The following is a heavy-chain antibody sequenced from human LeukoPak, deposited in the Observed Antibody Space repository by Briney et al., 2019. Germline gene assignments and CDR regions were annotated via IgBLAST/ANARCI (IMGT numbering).Heavy chain of an antibody. CDR2: INHSGST. D-gene: IGHD5-12*01. J-gene: IGHJ3*02. CDR3: ARVGGGYDSDAFDI. V-gene: IGHV4-34*01. Sequence: SETLSLTCAGYGGSFSGYYWSWIRQPPGKGLEWIGEINHSGSTNYNPSLKSRVTISVDTSKNQFSLKLSSVTAADTAVYYCARVGGGYDSDAFDIWGQGTMVTVSS. CDR1: GGSFSGYY.